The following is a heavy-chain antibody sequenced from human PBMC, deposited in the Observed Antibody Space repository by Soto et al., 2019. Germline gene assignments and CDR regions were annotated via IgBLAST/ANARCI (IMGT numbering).Heavy chain of an antibody. CDR1: GFTFSSSG. J-gene: IGHJ4*03. V-gene: IGHV3-33*01. Sequence: PGGSLRLSCAASGFTFSSSGMHWVRQAPGKGLEWVAVIWYDGSNKYYADSVKGRFTISRDNSKNTLYLQMNSLRAEDTAVYYFSRDGYCSGGSCYSAPVFHYWGQGT. D-gene: IGHD2-15*01. CDR3: SRDGYCSGGSCYSAPVFHY. CDR2: IWYDGSNK.